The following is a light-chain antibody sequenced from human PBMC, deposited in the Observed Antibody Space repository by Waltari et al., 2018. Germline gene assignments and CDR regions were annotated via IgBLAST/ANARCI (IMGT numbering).Light chain of an antibody. V-gene: IGKV1-39*01. CDR1: QSISIY. J-gene: IGKJ2*02. CDR2: NAS. Sequence: DIQMTQSPSSLSASVGDRVTVTCRASQSISIYLNWYQQKPGKAPKLLIYNASRLQSGVPARFSCSVSGTDFTLTISSRQPEDFATYYCQQSYNTPRTFGQGTKLEI. CDR3: QQSYNTPRT.